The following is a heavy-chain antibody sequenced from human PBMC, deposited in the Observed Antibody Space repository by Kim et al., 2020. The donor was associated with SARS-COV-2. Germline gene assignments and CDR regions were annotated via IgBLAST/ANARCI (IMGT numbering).Heavy chain of an antibody. CDR2: IYHSGST. V-gene: IGHV4-4*02. CDR1: GGSISSSNW. D-gene: IGHD4-4*01. Sequence: SETLSLTCAVSGGSISSSNWWSWVRQPPGEGLEWIGEIYHSGSTNYNPSLKSRVTISVDKSKNQFSLKLSSVTAADTAVYYCARVPLYSNHYYYYGMDVWGQGTTVSLCS. CDR3: ARVPLYSNHYYYYGMDV. J-gene: IGHJ6*02.